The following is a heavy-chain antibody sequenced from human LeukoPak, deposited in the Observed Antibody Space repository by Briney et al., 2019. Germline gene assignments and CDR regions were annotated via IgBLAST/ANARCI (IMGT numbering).Heavy chain of an antibody. CDR3: ATAEGSGWYGDY. J-gene: IGHJ4*02. CDR1: GYTLTELS. D-gene: IGHD6-19*01. CDR2: FDPEDGET. Sequence: ASAKVSCKVSGYTLTELSMHWVRQAPGKGLEWMGGFDPEDGETVYAQKFQGRVTMTEDTSTGTAYMELSSLRSEDTAVYYCATAEGSGWYGDYWGQGTLVTVSS. V-gene: IGHV1-24*01.